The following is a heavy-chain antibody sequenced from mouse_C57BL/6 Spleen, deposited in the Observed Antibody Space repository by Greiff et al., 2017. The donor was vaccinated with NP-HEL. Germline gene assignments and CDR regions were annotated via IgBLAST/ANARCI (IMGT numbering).Heavy chain of an antibody. CDR1: GYTFTSYW. CDR3: ARVITTSYYFDY. D-gene: IGHD1-1*01. J-gene: IGHJ2*01. V-gene: IGHV1-69*01. CDR2: IDPSDSYT. Sequence: QVQLQQSGAELVMPGASVKLSCKASGYTFTSYWMHWVKQRPGQGLEWIGEIDPSDSYTNYNQKFKGKSTLTVDKSSSTAYMQLSSLTSEDSAVYYCARVITTSYYFDYWGQGTTLTVSS.